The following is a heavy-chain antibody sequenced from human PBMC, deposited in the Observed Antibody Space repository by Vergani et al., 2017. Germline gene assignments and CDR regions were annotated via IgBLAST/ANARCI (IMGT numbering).Heavy chain of an antibody. Sequence: QVQLQQWGAGLLKPSETLSLTCTVSGGSISSYYWSWIRQPPGKGLEWIGYIYYSGSTNYNPSLKSRVTISVDTSKNQFSLKLSSVTAADTAVYYCARQITSSAFDIWGQGTMVTVSS. CDR3: ARQITSSAFDI. CDR1: GGSISSYY. J-gene: IGHJ3*02. CDR2: IYYSGST. D-gene: IGHD1-14*01. V-gene: IGHV4-59*01.